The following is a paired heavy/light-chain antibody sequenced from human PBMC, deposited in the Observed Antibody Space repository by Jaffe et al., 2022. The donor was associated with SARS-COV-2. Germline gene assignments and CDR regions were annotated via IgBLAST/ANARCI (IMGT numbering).Heavy chain of an antibody. CDR3: AVHDYGGIFDY. V-gene: IGHV4-39*02. Sequence: QLQLQESGPGLVKPSETLPLTCTVSGGSITSSSYYWAWIRQPPGKGLEWIATIYYTGTTYYNPSLRSRVTISVDTSKNHFSLKLSSVTAADTAVYYCAVHDYGGIFDYWGQGTLVTVSS. CDR1: GGSITSSSYY. J-gene: IGHJ4*02. D-gene: IGHD4-17*01. CDR2: IYYTGTT.
Light chain of an antibody. Sequence: EIVLTQSPATLSLSPGERATLSCRASQSVRSYLAWYQHKPGQAPRLLIYDASNRATGIPARFSGSGSGTDFTLTISSLEPEDFAVYYCQQRHSWPPLTFGGGTKVEI. CDR3: QQRHSWPPLT. V-gene: IGKV3-11*01. CDR2: DAS. J-gene: IGKJ4*01. CDR1: QSVRSY.